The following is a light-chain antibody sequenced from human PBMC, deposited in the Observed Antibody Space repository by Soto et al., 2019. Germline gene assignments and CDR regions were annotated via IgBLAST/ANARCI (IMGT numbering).Light chain of an antibody. J-gene: IGKJ2*01. CDR2: AAS. CDR1: QGVSAY. Sequence: DIQMTQSPSSLSASVGDRVTITCRASQGVSAYLRWYQQRQGTAPKLLIYAASNLVSGVPSRFSGSGSGTTFTLTISSLQPEDFATYYCQQSYKTPHTFGQGTKLETK. CDR3: QQSYKTPHT. V-gene: IGKV1-39*01.